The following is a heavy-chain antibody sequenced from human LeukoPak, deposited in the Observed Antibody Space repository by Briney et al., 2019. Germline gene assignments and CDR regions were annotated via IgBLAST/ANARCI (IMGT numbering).Heavy chain of an antibody. CDR1: GYTFTSYY. CDR3: AAGRYYDILTGAGGFDY. D-gene: IGHD3-9*01. Sequence: ASVKVSCKASGYTFTSYYMHWVRQAPGQGLEWMGIINPSGGSTSYAQKFQGRVTMTRDMSTSTVYMELSSLRSEDTAVYYCAAGRYYDILTGAGGFDYWGQGTLVTVSS. J-gene: IGHJ4*02. V-gene: IGHV1-46*01. CDR2: INPSGGST.